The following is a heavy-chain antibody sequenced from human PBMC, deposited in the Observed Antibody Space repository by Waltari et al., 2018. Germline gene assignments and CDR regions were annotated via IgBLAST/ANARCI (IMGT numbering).Heavy chain of an antibody. CDR2: VYYSGST. CDR1: GGTFSSSSYY. V-gene: IGHV4-39*07. Sequence: QLQLQESGPGLGKPSETLSLPCTVSGGTFSSSSYYLGWISQPIETGLVGVGSVYYSGSTYYNPSLKSRVTISVDTSKNQFSLKLSSVTAADTAVYYCARASMPLLDYWGQGTLVTVSS. J-gene: IGHJ4*02. CDR3: ARASMPLLDY. D-gene: IGHD2-2*01.